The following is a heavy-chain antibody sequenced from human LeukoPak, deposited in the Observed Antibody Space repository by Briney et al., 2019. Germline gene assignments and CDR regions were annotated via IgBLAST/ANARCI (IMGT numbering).Heavy chain of an antibody. V-gene: IGHV1-24*01. CDR3: ARARRDAFDI. J-gene: IGHJ3*02. CDR2: FDPEDGET. CDR1: GYTLTELS. Sequence: GPVKVSCKVSGYTLTELSMHWVRQAPGKVLEWMGGFDPEDGETIYAQKFQGRVTTTEDTSTDTAYMELSSLRSEDTAVYYCARARRDAFDIWGQGTMVTVSS.